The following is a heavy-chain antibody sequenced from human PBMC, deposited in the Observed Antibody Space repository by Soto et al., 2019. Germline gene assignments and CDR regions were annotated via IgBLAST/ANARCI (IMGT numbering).Heavy chain of an antibody. J-gene: IGHJ6*02. D-gene: IGHD2-2*01. CDR1: GYTFTSYD. CDR3: ARKGYQLPPFYGMDV. Sequence: ASVKVSCKASGYTFTSYDINWVRQATGQGLEWMGWMNPSSGNTGYAQKFQGRVTMTRNTSISTAYMELSSLRSEDTAVYYCARKGYQLPPFYGMDVWGQGTTVTVSS. V-gene: IGHV1-8*01. CDR2: MNPSSGNT.